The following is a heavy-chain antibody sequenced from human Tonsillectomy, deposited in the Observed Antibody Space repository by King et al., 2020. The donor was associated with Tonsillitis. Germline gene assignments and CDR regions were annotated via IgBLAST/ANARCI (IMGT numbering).Heavy chain of an antibody. CDR2: MNPNSGNT. J-gene: IGHJ4*02. D-gene: IGHD6-19*01. Sequence: VQLVQSGAEVKKPGASVKVSCKASGYTFTSYDINWVRQATGQGLEWMGWMNPNSGNTGYAQQFQGRVTMTRNTSISTAYMELSSLRSEDTAVYYCARGPYSSGWSVVDYWGQGTLVTVSS. CDR1: GYTFTSYD. CDR3: ARGPYSSGWSVVDY. V-gene: IGHV1-8*01.